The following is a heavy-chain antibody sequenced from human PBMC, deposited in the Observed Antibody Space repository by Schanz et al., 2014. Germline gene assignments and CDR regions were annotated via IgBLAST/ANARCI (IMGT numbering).Heavy chain of an antibody. D-gene: IGHD2-2*01. CDR2: IKQDGSER. Sequence: EVQLVESGGGLVQPGGSLRLSCAASGFIFSSYGLHWVRQAPGKGLEWVANIKQDGSERYYVDSVKGRFTISRDNAKNSLYLQMNSLRAEDTAVYYCERFQSPHQPFDYWGQGTLVTVSS. CDR3: ERFQSPHQPFDY. CDR1: GFIFSSYG. V-gene: IGHV3-7*01. J-gene: IGHJ4*02.